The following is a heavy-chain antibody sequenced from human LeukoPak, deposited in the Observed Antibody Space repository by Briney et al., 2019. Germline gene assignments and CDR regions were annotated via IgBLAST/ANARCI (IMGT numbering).Heavy chain of an antibody. CDR2: IYHSGST. CDR3: ARDVGYYYGSGTGFDP. CDR1: GDSISSGGYY. Sequence: SQTLSLTCTVSGDSISSGGYYWSWIRQPPGKGLEWIGYIYHSGSTYYNPSLKSRVTISVDRSKNQFSLKLSSVTAADTAVYYCARDVGYYYGSGTGFDPWGQGTLVTVSS. J-gene: IGHJ5*02. D-gene: IGHD3-10*01. V-gene: IGHV4-30-2*01.